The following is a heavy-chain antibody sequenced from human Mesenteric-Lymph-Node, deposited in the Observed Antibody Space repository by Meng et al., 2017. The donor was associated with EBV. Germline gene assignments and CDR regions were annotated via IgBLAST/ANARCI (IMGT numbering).Heavy chain of an antibody. Sequence: QVQLQESGPGLVKPSETLSLTCTVSNGSISNYYWRWIRQPPGKGLEWIGYIYYSGSTNYNPSLKSRVTISIDTSRDQFSLKLSSVTAADTAVYYCGRGAGGSIDYWGQGALVTVSS. J-gene: IGHJ4*02. CDR2: IYYSGST. CDR3: GRGAGGSIDY. CDR1: NGSISNYY. V-gene: IGHV4-59*01. D-gene: IGHD2-15*01.